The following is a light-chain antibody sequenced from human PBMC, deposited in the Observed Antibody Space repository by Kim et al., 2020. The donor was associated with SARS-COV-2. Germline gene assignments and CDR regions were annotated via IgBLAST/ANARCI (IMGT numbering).Light chain of an antibody. Sequence: GTLSLSPGYRATLSCRASQGVSNYLAWYQQKPGQAPRLLIYEASKRAAGIPARFSGSGSGTDFTLTISRLEPGDSAVYFCQQRGSFGQGTRLEIK. CDR1: QGVSNY. CDR2: EAS. J-gene: IGKJ5*01. CDR3: QQRGS. V-gene: IGKV3-11*01.